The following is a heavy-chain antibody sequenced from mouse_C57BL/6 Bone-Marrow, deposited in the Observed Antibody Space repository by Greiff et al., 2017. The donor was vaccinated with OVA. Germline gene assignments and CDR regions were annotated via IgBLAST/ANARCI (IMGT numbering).Heavy chain of an antibody. CDR3: ARYDY. CDR2: IDPSDSYT. J-gene: IGHJ2*01. V-gene: IGHV1-50*01. CDR1: GYTFTSYW. Sequence: QVQLQQPGAELVMPGASVKLSCKASGYTFTSYWMHWVKQRPGQGLEWIGEIDPSDSYTNYNQKFKGKATLTVDTSSSTAYMQLSSLTSEDSAVYYCARYDYWGQGTTLKVSS.